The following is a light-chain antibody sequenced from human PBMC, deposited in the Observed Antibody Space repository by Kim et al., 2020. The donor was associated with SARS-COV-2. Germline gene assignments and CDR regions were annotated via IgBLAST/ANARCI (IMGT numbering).Light chain of an antibody. V-gene: IGLV3-19*01. CDR3: NSRYSNDHGV. CDR2: GKN. Sequence: VALGQTVRITCQGDNLTSYYATWYQQKPGQSPIVVIYGKNNRPSGIPDRLSGSSSGNTASLTITGTQAGDEADYYCNSRYSNDHGVFGGGTQLTVL. J-gene: IGLJ2*01. CDR1: NLTSYY.